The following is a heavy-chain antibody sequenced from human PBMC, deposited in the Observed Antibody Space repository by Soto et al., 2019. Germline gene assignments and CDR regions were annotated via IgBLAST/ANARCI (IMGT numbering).Heavy chain of an antibody. J-gene: IGHJ4*02. Sequence: QVQLVQSGAEVKKPGSSVKVSCKASGGTFSSYTISWVRQAPGQGLEWMGRIIPILGIANYAQKFQGRVKITADKSTSTAYRELSSLRSEDTAVYYCARATKKYCSSTSCYAHDYWGQGTLVTVSS. V-gene: IGHV1-69*02. CDR3: ARATKKYCSSTSCYAHDY. CDR2: IIPILGIA. CDR1: GGTFSSYT. D-gene: IGHD2-2*01.